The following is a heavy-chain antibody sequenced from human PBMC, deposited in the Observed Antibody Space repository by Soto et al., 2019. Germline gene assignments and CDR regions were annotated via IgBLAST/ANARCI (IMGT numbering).Heavy chain of an antibody. D-gene: IGHD1-26*01. J-gene: IGHJ6*02. V-gene: IGHV2-5*01. CDR1: GFSLSTNAVG. Sequence: ESGPTLVNPTQTLTLTCTFSGFSLSTNAVGVSWIRQPPGKALEWLALIYWNDDKRYSPSLKSRLTITKAASKNQVVLIMTSMDSMDTATYYCAHVSVGAASYFHYYGMDVWGQGTTVTVSS. CDR3: AHVSVGAASYFHYYGMDV. CDR2: IYWNDDK.